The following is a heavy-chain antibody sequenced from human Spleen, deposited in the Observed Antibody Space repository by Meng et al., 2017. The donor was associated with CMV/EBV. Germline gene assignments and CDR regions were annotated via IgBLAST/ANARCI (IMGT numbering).Heavy chain of an antibody. Sequence: YIFSSFGISWVRQAPGQGLEWMGWVSAYNGDTRYAQMVQGRVTMTADTATSTVYMELRGLRSDDTAVYYCASGYCSSGSCYPYHFDYWGQGTLVTVSS. V-gene: IGHV1-18*01. CDR2: VSAYNGDT. D-gene: IGHD2-15*01. CDR1: YIFSSFG. J-gene: IGHJ4*02. CDR3: ASGYCSSGSCYPYHFDY.